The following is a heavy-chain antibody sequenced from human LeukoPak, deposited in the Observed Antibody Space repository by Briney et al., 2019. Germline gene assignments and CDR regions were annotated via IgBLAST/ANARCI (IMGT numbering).Heavy chain of an antibody. D-gene: IGHD3-22*01. CDR3: AKLRDPHYYDSSGYYSGFDY. J-gene: IGHJ4*02. Sequence: GGSLRLSCAASGFTFSSYDMHWVRQAPGKGLEWVAFIQFDGSNKYYADSLKGRFTISRDSSKNTLYLQMNSLRAEDTAVYYCAKLRDPHYYDSSGYYSGFDYWGQGTLVTVSS. V-gene: IGHV3-30*02. CDR2: IQFDGSNK. CDR1: GFTFSSYD.